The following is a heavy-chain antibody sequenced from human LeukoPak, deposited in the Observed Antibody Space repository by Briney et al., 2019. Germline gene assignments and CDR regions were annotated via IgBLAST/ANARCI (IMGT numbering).Heavy chain of an antibody. V-gene: IGHV3-30*03. J-gene: IGHJ6*02. CDR2: ISYDGSNK. CDR1: GFTFSGYS. CDR3: ARDYQRLLWFGDDISYYGMDV. D-gene: IGHD3-10*01. Sequence: GGSLRLPCAASGFTFSGYSMNWVRQAPGKGLEWVAVISYDGSNKYYADSVKGRFTISRDNSKNTLYLQMNSLRAEDTAVYYCARDYQRLLWFGDDISYYGMDVWGQGTTVTVSS.